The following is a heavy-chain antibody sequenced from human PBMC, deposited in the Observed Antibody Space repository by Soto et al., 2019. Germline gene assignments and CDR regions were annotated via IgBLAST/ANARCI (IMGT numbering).Heavy chain of an antibody. CDR1: GGSFSGYY. CDR3: ARTPPITMIVVVPLYGMDV. Sequence: SETLSLTCAVSGGSFSGYYLSWIRQPPGKGLEWIGEINHSGSTNYNPSLKSRVTISVDTSKNQFSLKLSSVTAADTAVYYCARTPPITMIVVVPLYGMDVWGQGTTVTVSS. D-gene: IGHD3-22*01. J-gene: IGHJ6*02. V-gene: IGHV4-34*01. CDR2: INHSGST.